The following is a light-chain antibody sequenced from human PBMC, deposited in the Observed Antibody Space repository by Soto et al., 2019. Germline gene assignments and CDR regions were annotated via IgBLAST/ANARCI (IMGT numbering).Light chain of an antibody. Sequence: EFVLTQPPGTLSVSPGDRDTLSCRASKSVSSNYLAWDHQKTGQAPRRLISGIARSAAGVPDRFSGSGSLTVFTLILTNLAAEDFGLYYCHHYGGSKCTFGHGTKVEIK. CDR1: KSVSSNY. CDR3: HHYGGSKCT. V-gene: IGKV3-20*01. J-gene: IGKJ1*01. CDR2: GIA.